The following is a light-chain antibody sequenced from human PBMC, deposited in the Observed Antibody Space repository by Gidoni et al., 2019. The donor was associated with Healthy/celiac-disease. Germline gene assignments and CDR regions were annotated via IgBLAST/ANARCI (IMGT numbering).Light chain of an antibody. CDR2: KDS. Sequence: SYELTQPPSVSVSPGQPARITCSGDALPKQYAYWYQQKAGQAPVLVIYKDSERPSGIPERFSGSSSGTTVTLTISGVQAEDEADYYCQSADSSGTYQDVVFGGGTKLTVL. CDR3: QSADSSGTYQDVV. CDR1: ALPKQY. J-gene: IGLJ2*01. V-gene: IGLV3-25*02.